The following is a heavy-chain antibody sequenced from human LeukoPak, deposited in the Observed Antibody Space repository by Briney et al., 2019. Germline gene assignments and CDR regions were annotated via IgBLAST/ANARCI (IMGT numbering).Heavy chain of an antibody. J-gene: IGHJ4*02. CDR3: TTDPGNYEIF. V-gene: IGHV3-15*01. Sequence: PGGSLRPSCAASGLTFTNAWMSWVRQAPGKGLEWVGRIKSKTDGGTVDYAPPVKGRFTISRDDSRNTLSLQMNFLKTEDTAVYYCTTDPGNYEIFWGQGTLVSVSS. CDR2: IKSKTDGGTV. CDR1: GLTFTNAW. D-gene: IGHD4-11*01.